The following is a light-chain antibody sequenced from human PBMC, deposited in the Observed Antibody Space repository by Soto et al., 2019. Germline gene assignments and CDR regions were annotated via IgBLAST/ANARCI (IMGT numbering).Light chain of an antibody. J-gene: IGLJ1*01. CDR3: CSYAGSSTFV. CDR2: EGS. Sequence: QSALTQPASVSGSPGQSITLSCTGTSGDLGSYNLVSWYQQHPGKAPKLMIYEGSKRPSGVSYRFSGSKSGNTASLTISGLQTEDEADYYCCSYAGSSTFVFGTGTKVTVL. CDR1: SGDLGSYNL. V-gene: IGLV2-23*01.